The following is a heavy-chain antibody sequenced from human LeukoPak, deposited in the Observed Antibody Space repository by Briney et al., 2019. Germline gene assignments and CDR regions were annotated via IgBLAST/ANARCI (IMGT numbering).Heavy chain of an antibody. Sequence: GGSLRLSCGTSGFPFSDAWMSWVRQAPGKGLEYVSAISSNGGSTYYANSVKGRFTISRDNSKNTLYLQMGSLRAEDMAVYYCARVVPEGYFDYWGQGTLVTVSS. CDR1: GFPFSDAW. J-gene: IGHJ4*02. CDR3: ARVVPEGYFDY. D-gene: IGHD6-6*01. CDR2: ISSNGGST. V-gene: IGHV3-64*01.